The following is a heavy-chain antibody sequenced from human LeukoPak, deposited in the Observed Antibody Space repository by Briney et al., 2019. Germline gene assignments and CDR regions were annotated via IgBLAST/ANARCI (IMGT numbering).Heavy chain of an antibody. CDR3: AKDQGRLGASMADS. D-gene: IGHD1-26*01. V-gene: IGHV3-30*02. CDR1: RLSLSSYG. J-gene: IGHJ4*02. Sequence: GGSLRVSCAASRLSLSSYGMHWVRQAPGKGLEWLTFIHYDGSNKYYANSVAGRFTISRDNSKNTLYLQMNSLRPEDTAVYYCAKDQGRLGASMADSWGPGTLVTVSS. CDR2: IHYDGSNK.